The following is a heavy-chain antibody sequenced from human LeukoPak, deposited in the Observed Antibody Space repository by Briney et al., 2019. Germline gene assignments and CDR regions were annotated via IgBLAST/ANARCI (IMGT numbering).Heavy chain of an antibody. Sequence: PGGSLRLSCAASGFTFSSYGMHWVRQAPGKGLEWVALIWYDGSNKYYADSVKGRFTISRDNSKNTLYLQMNSLRTEDTAVYYCARDSEDLAAAGNNWFDPWGQGTLVTVSS. CDR2: IWYDGSNK. D-gene: IGHD6-13*01. J-gene: IGHJ5*02. CDR1: GFTFSSYG. CDR3: ARDSEDLAAAGNNWFDP. V-gene: IGHV3-33*01.